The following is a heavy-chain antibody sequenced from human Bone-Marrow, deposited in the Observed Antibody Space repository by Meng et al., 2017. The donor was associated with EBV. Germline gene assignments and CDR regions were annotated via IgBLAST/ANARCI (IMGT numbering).Heavy chain of an antibody. Sequence: GQLRQGGGGLWKPSETRPVTVECLGGAFRGYQWSWIRQPPGKELEWMREINNRGSTNYNASLKSRVTISIDTSKNHFSLNLTSVAAADTAVYYCARFPLVICSSPSCYASGIDWFDPWGQGTLVTVSS. D-gene: IGHD2-2*01. CDR2: INNRGST. CDR3: ARFPLVICSSPSCYASGIDWFDP. CDR1: GGAFRGYQ. V-gene: IGHV4-34*01. J-gene: IGHJ5*02.